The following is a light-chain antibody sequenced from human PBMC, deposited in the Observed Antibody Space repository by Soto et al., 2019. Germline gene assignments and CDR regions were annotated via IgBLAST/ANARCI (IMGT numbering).Light chain of an antibody. CDR3: QETYSSGGT. CDR1: QRVSRY. Sequence: DIQMTQSPSSLSASVGDRVTITCRASQRVSRYLNWYQQKPGKAPKLLRYATSSLHNGVPSRCRGRGSGTDFALTNSSLHPDDFASYYCQETYSSGGTFGRGTKVELK. J-gene: IGKJ1*01. V-gene: IGKV1-39*01. CDR2: ATS.